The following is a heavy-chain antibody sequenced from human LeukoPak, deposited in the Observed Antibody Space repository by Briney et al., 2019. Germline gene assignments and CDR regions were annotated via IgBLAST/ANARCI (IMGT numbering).Heavy chain of an antibody. CDR3: ATPGSSRPSFDF. D-gene: IGHD6-13*01. Sequence: GGSLRLSCAASGFTFSNYAMSWVRHAPGKGLEGGSAISGSAATTYYADSVKVRFTISRDNSKNMLYLQMNSLRAEDTAVYYCATPGSSRPSFDFWSQGTLVTVS. J-gene: IGHJ4*02. V-gene: IGHV3-23*01. CDR2: ISGSAATT. CDR1: GFTFSNYA.